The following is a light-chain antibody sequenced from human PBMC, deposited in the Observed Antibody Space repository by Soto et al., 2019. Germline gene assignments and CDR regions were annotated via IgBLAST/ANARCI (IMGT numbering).Light chain of an antibody. J-gene: IGLJ1*01. CDR1: SSNIGAGYD. Sequence: QSVLTQPPSVSGAPGQRVTISFTGSSSNIGAGYDVHWYQQLPGTAPKLLIYGNSNRPSGVPDRFSGSKSGTSASLAITGFQAEDEADYYCQSYDSSLSVDVFGTGTKLTVL. CDR2: GNS. CDR3: QSYDSSLSVDV. V-gene: IGLV1-40*01.